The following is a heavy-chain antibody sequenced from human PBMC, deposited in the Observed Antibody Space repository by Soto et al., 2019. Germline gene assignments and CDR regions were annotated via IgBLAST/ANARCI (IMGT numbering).Heavy chain of an antibody. D-gene: IGHD2-8*01. V-gene: IGHV3-33*01. CDR2: IWYDGSYK. CDR3: ARQDMVSYYFDS. J-gene: IGHJ4*02. CDR1: GFTFSNHG. Sequence: QVQLVESGGGVVQPGRSLRLSCAASGFTFSNHGMHWVRQAPGKGLEWVAVIWYDGSYKYYADSVKGRFTISRDNSTNTLYLQMNSLRDEDTALYYWARQDMVSYYFDSWGQGTLVTVSS.